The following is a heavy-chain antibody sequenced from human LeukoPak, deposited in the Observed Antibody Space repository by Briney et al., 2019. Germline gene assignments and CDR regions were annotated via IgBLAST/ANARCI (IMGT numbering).Heavy chain of an antibody. CDR1: GYTFTSYG. Sequence: ASVKVSCKASGYTFTSYGIFWVRQAPGQGLEWMGWISAYNGNTNYAQKLQGRVTMTTDTSTSTAYMELRSLRSDDTAVYYCARPAMVRGVIVEWGDYYYMDVWGKGTTVTVSS. CDR2: ISAYNGNT. J-gene: IGHJ6*03. V-gene: IGHV1-18*01. D-gene: IGHD3-10*01. CDR3: ARPAMVRGVIVEWGDYYYMDV.